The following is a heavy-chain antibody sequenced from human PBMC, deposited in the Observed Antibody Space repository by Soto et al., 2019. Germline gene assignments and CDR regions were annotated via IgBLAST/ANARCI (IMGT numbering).Heavy chain of an antibody. CDR2: IYSGGST. Sequence: GGSLRLSCAASGFTVSSNYMSWVRQAPGKGLEWVSGIYSGGSTYYADSVKGRFTISRDNSQNTLYLPMNSLRDEDTPVYCCARDRRCSSWLTDPAYYYYYWMDVWGQGTMVTVSS. J-gene: IGHJ6*02. V-gene: IGHV3-53*01. D-gene: IGHD6-13*01. CDR3: ARDRRCSSWLTDPAYYYYYWMDV. CDR1: GFTVSSNY.